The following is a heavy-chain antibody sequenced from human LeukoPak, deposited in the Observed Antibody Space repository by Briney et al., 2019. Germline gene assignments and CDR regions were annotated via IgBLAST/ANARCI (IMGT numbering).Heavy chain of an antibody. CDR1: AFTFSNYW. D-gene: IGHD3-3*01. CDR3: ARLNYDFWSGVWEGYYMDV. Sequence: PGGSLRLSCAASAFTFSNYWMHWVRQTPGKGLEWVANIGEDGSEKYYVDSVKGRFTISRDNAKNSLYLQVNSLRAEDTAVYYCARLNYDFWSGVWEGYYMDVWGKGTTVTVSS. V-gene: IGHV3-7*01. J-gene: IGHJ6*03. CDR2: IGEDGSEK.